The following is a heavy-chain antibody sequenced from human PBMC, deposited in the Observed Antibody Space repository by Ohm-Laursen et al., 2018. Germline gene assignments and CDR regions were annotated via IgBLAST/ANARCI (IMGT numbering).Heavy chain of an antibody. CDR2: ISGGGASI. Sequence: GSLRLSCTASGFPFSNYYVSWLRQARGKGLEWVSDISGGGASIYYADSVKGRFTISRDKSKNTLYLQMNSLRAEDTAVYFCAKNARDQGIVLRYEYWYMDVWGRGTLVTVSS. D-gene: IGHD3-9*01. CDR1: GFPFSNYY. V-gene: IGHV3-23*01. CDR3: AKNARDQGIVLRYEYWYMDV. J-gene: IGHJ2*01.